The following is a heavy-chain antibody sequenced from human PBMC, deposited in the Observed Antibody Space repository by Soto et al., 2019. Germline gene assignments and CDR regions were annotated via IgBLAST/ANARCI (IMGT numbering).Heavy chain of an antibody. CDR2: INSDGSVS. Sequence: EVQLVESGGGLVQPGGSLRLSCAASGFTFSNYWMYWVRQAPGKGLVWVSRINSDGSVSSYADSVKGRLILSRDNVKNTLYLQMDGLRAEDTAVYYCARGDCVGGTCYSLAGSFYYYMDVWGKGTTVTVFS. D-gene: IGHD2-15*01. CDR3: ARGDCVGGTCYSLAGSFYYYMDV. J-gene: IGHJ6*03. V-gene: IGHV3-74*01. CDR1: GFTFSNYW.